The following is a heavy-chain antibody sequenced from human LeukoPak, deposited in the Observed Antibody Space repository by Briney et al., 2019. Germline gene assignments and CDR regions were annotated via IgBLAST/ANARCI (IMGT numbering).Heavy chain of an antibody. J-gene: IGHJ4*02. D-gene: IGHD4-17*01. Sequence: SETLSLTCTVSGGSISSSSYYWGWIRRPPGKGLEWIGSIYYSGNTYYNPSLKSRVTISVDTSKNQFSLKLSSVTAADTAVYYCARPDRGTVTTVDYWGQGTLVTVSS. V-gene: IGHV4-39*01. CDR2: IYYSGNT. CDR1: GGSISSSSYY. CDR3: ARPDRGTVTTVDY.